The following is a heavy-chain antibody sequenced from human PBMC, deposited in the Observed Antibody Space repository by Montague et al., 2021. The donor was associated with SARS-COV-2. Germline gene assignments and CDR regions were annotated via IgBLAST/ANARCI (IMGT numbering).Heavy chain of an antibody. CDR1: GGSIRTSSYY. D-gene: IGHD4-17*01. CDR3: AMRGGALDAFDI. CDR2: IYYSGST. Sequence: SETLSLTCTVSGGSIRTSSYYWGWIRQPPGKGLDWIGSIYYSGSTYYNPSLKSRVTISVDTSKNQFSLKLSSVAAAGTAEYYCAMRGGALDAFDIWGQGTMVIVSS. J-gene: IGHJ3*02. V-gene: IGHV4-39*01.